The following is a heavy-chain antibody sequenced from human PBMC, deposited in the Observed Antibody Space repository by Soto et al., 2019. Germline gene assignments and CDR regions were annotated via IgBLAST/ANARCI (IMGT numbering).Heavy chain of an antibody. J-gene: IGHJ4*02. D-gene: IGHD6-13*01. CDR3: ARTYSSSWSPFEY. CDR1: GGSFSGYY. V-gene: IGHV4-34*01. Sequence: QVQLQQWGAGLLKPSETLSLTCAVYGGSFSGYYWSWIRQPPGKGLEWIGEINQSGSTNYNPSLKSRVTISVATSKNQFSLKLSSVTAADTAVHYCARTYSSSWSPFEYWGQGTLVTVSS. CDR2: INQSGST.